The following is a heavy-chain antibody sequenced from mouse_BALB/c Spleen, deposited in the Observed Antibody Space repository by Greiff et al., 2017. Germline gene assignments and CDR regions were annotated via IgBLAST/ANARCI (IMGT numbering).Heavy chain of an antibody. CDR1: GYSITSDYA. V-gene: IGHV3-2*02. Sequence: EVMLVESGPGLVKPSQSLSLTCTVTGYSITSDYAWNWIRQFPGNKLEWMGYISYSGSTSYNPSLKSRISITRDTSKNQFFLQLNSVTTEDTATYYCARGGDWDLFDYWGQGTTLTVSS. CDR3: ARGGDWDLFDY. D-gene: IGHD4-1*01. CDR2: ISYSGST. J-gene: IGHJ2*01.